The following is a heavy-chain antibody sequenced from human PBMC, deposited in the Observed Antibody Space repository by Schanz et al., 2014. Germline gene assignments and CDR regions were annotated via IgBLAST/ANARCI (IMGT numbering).Heavy chain of an antibody. Sequence: QVKLVESGGGVVQPGRSLRLSCAASGFTFSSYGMHWVRQAPGKGLEWVAAMSYDGSIKYYGDSVKGRFTISRDNSKNTLYLHMNTLRSEDTAVYYCAKDSTHIDIVLVPTAIDYWGQGTLVTVSS. CDR3: AKDSTHIDIVLVPTAIDY. D-gene: IGHD2-2*01. CDR2: MSYDGSIK. V-gene: IGHV3-30*18. J-gene: IGHJ4*02. CDR1: GFTFSSYG.